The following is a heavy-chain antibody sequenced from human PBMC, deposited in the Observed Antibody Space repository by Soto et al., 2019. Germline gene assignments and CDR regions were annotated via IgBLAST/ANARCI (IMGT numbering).Heavy chain of an antibody. D-gene: IGHD3-22*01. Sequence: GGSLRLSCAASGFTFSSYSMNWVRQAPGKGLEWVSSISSSSSYIYYADSVKGRFTISRDNAKNSLYLQMNSLRAEDTAVYYCARDAEYYYDSSGYYPLGYWGQGTMVTVYS. CDR1: GFTFSSYS. J-gene: IGHJ4*02. CDR2: ISSSSSYI. CDR3: ARDAEYYYDSSGYYPLGY. V-gene: IGHV3-21*01.